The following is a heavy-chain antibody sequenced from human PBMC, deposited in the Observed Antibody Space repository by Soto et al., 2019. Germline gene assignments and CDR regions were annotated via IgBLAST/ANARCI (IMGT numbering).Heavy chain of an antibody. V-gene: IGHV1-58*01. CDR2: IVVGSGNT. CDR1: GFTFTSSA. Sequence: SVKVSCKASGFTFTSSAVQWVRQARGQRLEWIGWIVVGSGNTNYAQKFQERVTITRDMSTSTAYMELSSLRSEDTALYYCARGRDKKWEPPRSPDYWGQGTLVTVSS. CDR3: ARGRDKKWEPPRSPDY. D-gene: IGHD1-26*01. J-gene: IGHJ4*02.